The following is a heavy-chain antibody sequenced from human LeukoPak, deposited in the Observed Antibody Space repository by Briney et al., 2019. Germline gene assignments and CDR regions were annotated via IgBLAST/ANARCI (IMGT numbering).Heavy chain of an antibody. D-gene: IGHD2-2*01. CDR2: IYFGGSATT. V-gene: IGHV4-59*11. CDR1: GDSISSHT. J-gene: IGHJ4*02. CDR3: ARAGQGYCTSASCYLSLDY. Sequence: SEILSLTCTVSGDSISSHTWTWIRQTPGKGLEWIGYIYFGGSATTEYNASLKSRVTISVDTSKNQVSLNLKSVTAADTAVYYCARAGQGYCTSASCYLSLDYWGQGTLVTVSS.